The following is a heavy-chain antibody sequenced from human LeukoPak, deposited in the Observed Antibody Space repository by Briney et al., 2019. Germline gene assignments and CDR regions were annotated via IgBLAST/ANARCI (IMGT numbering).Heavy chain of an antibody. CDR1: GDSISSYY. D-gene: IGHD2-15*01. Sequence: SETLSLTCAVSGDSISSYYWSWIRQPAGKGLEWIGRIYTSGSTNYNPSLKSRVTMSVDTSKNQFSLKLSSVTAADTAVYYCAREVGYCSGGSCYSYFDYWGQGTLVTVSS. V-gene: IGHV4-4*07. CDR3: AREVGYCSGGSCYSYFDY. CDR2: IYTSGST. J-gene: IGHJ4*02.